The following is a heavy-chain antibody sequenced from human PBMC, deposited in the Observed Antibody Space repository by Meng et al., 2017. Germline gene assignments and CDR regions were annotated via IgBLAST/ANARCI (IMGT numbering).Heavy chain of an antibody. CDR3: AHRREIGDGQWLVPYYFDY. Sequence: SGPTLVKPTQTLTLTCTFSGFSLITSGVGVGWIRQPPGKALEWLALIYWDDDKRYSPSLKSRLTINKDTSKNQVVLTMTNMDPVDTATYYCAHRREIGDGQWLVPYYFDYWGQGTLVTVSS. J-gene: IGHJ4*02. D-gene: IGHD6-19*01. CDR2: IYWDDDK. CDR1: GFSLITSGVG. V-gene: IGHV2-5*02.